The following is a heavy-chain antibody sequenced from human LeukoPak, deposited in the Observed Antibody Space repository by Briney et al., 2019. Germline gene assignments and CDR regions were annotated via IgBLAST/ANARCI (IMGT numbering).Heavy chain of an antibody. CDR3: AREAVDTAMVHFDY. V-gene: IGHV4-59*01. CDR1: GGSISTYY. Sequence: SKTLSLTCTVSGGSISTYYWNWIRQPPGKGLERIGYIYYSGSTNYNPSLKSRVTISVDTSKNQFSLKLSSVTAADTAVYYCAREAVDTAMVHFDYWGQGTLVTVSS. CDR2: IYYSGST. J-gene: IGHJ4*02. D-gene: IGHD5-18*01.